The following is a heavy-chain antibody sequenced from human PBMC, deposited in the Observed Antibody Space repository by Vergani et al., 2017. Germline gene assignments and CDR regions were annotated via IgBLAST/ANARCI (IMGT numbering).Heavy chain of an antibody. J-gene: IGHJ4*02. Sequence: QVQLVQSGAEVKKPGASVKVSCKASGYTFTGYYMHWVRQAPGQGLEWMGWINPNSGGTKYAQKFQGRVTMTRDTSISTAYMELSRLRSDDTAVYYCARATGDPLSLDYWGQGTLVTVSS. CDR1: GYTFTGYY. CDR3: ARATGDPLSLDY. CDR2: INPNSGGT. V-gene: IGHV1-2*02. D-gene: IGHD7-27*01.